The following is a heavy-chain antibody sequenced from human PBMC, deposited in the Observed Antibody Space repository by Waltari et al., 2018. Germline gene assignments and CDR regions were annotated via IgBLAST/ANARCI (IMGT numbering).Heavy chain of an antibody. J-gene: IGHJ6*02. CDR1: GGSFSGYY. Sequence: QVQLQQWGAGLLKPSETLSLTCAVYGGSFSGYYWSWIRHPPGKGLEWIGEINHSGSTNYNPSLKSRVTISVDTSKNQFSLKLSSVTAADTAVYYCARGLVGATYYYGMDVWGQGTTVTVSS. CDR3: ARGLVGATYYYGMDV. D-gene: IGHD1-26*01. CDR2: INHSGST. V-gene: IGHV4-34*01.